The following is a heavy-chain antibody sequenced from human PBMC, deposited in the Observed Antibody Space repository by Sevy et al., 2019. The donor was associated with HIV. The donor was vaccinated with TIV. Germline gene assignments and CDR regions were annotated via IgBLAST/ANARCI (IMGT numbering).Heavy chain of an antibody. Sequence: SETLSLTCIVSSGSVSSGNNYWSWIRQPPGKGLEWIGYIYYSGNTKYNPSLKSRVPISIETSKTQFSLNLSSVTAADTAGYYCARDPSEEGFSYGPFDSWGQGILVTVSS. CDR1: SGSVSSGNNY. V-gene: IGHV4-61*01. CDR2: IYYSGNT. D-gene: IGHD5-18*01. CDR3: ARDPSEEGFSYGPFDS. J-gene: IGHJ5*01.